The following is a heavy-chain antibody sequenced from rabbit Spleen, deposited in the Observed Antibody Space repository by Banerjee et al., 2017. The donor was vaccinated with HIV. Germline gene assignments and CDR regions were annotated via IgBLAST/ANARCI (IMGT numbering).Heavy chain of an antibody. Sequence: QEQLVESGGGLVQPEGSLTLTCTASGFSFSTNYDMCWVRQAPGKGLEWIACIYTSSSGRTYSASWAKGRFTISKTSSTTVTLQLTSLTAADTATYFCARDLDAGNRGYAAGMDLWGPGHPRHRL. V-gene: IGHV1S45*01. J-gene: IGHJ6*01. CDR3: ARDLDAGNRGYAAGMDL. D-gene: IGHD6-1*01. CDR2: IYTSSSGRT. CDR1: GFSFSTNYD.